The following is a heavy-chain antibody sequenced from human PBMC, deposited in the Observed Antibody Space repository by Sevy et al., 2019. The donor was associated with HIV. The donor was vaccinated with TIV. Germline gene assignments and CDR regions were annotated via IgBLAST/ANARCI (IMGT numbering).Heavy chain of an antibody. CDR2: ISYDGSNK. CDR3: AKVLRLDKDLYDFWNRAFDY. J-gene: IGHJ4*02. Sequence: GGSLRLSCAASGFTFSSYGMHWVRQAPGKGLEWVAVISYDGSNKYYADSVKGRFTISRDNSKNTLYLQMNSLRAEDTAVYYCAKVLRLDKDLYDFWNRAFDYWGQGTLVTVSS. D-gene: IGHD3-3*01. V-gene: IGHV3-30*18. CDR1: GFTFSSYG.